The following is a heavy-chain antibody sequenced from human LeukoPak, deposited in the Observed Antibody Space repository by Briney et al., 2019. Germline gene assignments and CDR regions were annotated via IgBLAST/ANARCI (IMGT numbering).Heavy chain of an antibody. D-gene: IGHD3-22*01. CDR2: IYYSGST. J-gene: IGHJ3*02. V-gene: IGHV4-59*01. Sequence: SETLTFTCSVPGVSISSSYWSWIPQPPGKGLEWVGFIYYSGSTNYNPSLKSRVTMSADTSKTQFSLKLTSVTAADTAVYYCARGYYDSSGYANTCDIWGQGTMFTVSS. CDR3: ARGYYDSSGYANTCDI. CDR1: GVSISSSY.